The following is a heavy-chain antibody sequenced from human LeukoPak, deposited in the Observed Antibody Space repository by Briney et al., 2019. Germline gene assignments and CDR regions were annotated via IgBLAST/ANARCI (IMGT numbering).Heavy chain of an antibody. J-gene: IGHJ4*02. D-gene: IGHD4-17*01. CDR1: GGTFSSYA. CDR2: IIPIFGTA. V-gene: IGHV1-69*13. CDR3: ARLEITTVTTSDY. Sequence: SVKVSCKASGGTFSSYAISRVRQAPGQGLEWMGGIIPIFGTANYAQKFQGRVTITADESTSTAYMELSSLRSEATAVYYCARLEITTVTTSDYWGQGTLVTVSS.